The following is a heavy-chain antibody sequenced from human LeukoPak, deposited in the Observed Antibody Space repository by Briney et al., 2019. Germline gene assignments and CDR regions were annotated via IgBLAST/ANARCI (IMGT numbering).Heavy chain of an antibody. CDR3: AKVIPQWPTPGYFDY. V-gene: IGHV3-23*01. Sequence: GGSLRLSCAASRFTFSSYTMSWVRQAPGKGLEWVSDISGSGDSTCYADSVQGRFTISRDNSKNTVYLQMNSLRAEDTAVYYCAKVIPQWPTPGYFDYWGQGTLVTVSS. D-gene: IGHD6-19*01. J-gene: IGHJ4*02. CDR1: RFTFSSYT. CDR2: ISGSGDST.